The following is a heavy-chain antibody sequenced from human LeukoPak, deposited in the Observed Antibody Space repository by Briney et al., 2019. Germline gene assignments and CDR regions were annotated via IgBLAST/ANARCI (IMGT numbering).Heavy chain of an antibody. CDR2: IYYSGST. CDR1: GGSISSYY. D-gene: IGHD3-16*01. V-gene: IGHV4-59*08. Sequence: SETLSLTCTVSGGSISSYYWSWTRQPPGKGLEWIGYIYYSGSTNYNPSLKSRVTISVDTSKNQFSLKLSSVTAADTAVYYCARSRGNFDYWGQGTLVTVSS. CDR3: ARSRGNFDY. J-gene: IGHJ4*02.